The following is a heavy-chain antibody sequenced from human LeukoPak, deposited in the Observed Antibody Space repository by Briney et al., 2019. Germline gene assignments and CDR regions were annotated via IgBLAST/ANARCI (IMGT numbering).Heavy chain of an antibody. CDR2: INPNSGGT. CDR3: ARDAYSSGRPFDY. J-gene: IGHJ4*02. Sequence: ASVKVSCKASGFTFSGYYIHWVRQAPGQGLEWMGWINPNSGGTRYTQNFEGRVTMTRDTSISTSYMELSRLRSDDTAVYYCARDAYSSGRPFDYWGQGTLVTVSS. V-gene: IGHV1-2*02. CDR1: GFTFSGYY. D-gene: IGHD6-19*01.